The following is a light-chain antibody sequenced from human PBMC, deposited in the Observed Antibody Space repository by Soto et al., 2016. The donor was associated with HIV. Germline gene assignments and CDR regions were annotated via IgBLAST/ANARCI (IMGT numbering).Light chain of an antibody. CDR2: DNR. V-gene: IGLV3-21*03. CDR3: QVWDSDSDHCV. CDR1: NIGSKS. J-gene: IGLJ3*02. Sequence: SYELAQSPSLSVASGNTARILCGGNNIGSKSVHWYQQSPGQAPVLVVHDNRERPSGIPARFSGSNSGATATLTITRVEAGDEADYYCQVWDSDSDHCVFGGGTKLTVL.